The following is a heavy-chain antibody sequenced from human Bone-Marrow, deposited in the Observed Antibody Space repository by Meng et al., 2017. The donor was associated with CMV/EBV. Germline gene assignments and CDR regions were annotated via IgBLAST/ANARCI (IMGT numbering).Heavy chain of an antibody. CDR2: IFLGDSDT. D-gene: IGHD3-3*01. V-gene: IGHV5-51*01. CDR1: GYCFTSHW. Sequence: KVSCKGSGYCFTSHWIGWVRQMPGKGLEWVGIIFLGDSDTRYSPSFQGQVTISADKSVSPAYLQWSSLKASDTAMYYFARHHLPYYDFWSGFYRGLGFDPWGQGTLFTVSS. J-gene: IGHJ5*02. CDR3: ARHHLPYYDFWSGFYRGLGFDP.